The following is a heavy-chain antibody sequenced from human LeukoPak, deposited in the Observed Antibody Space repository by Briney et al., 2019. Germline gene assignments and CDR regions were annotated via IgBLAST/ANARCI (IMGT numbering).Heavy chain of an antibody. V-gene: IGHV4-39*07. CDR1: GGSISSSSYY. Sequence: PSETLSLTCTVSGGSISSSSYYWGWIRQPPGKGLQWIGSIYYSGITYYNPSLKSRVTISVDTSKNQFSLKMSSVTAADTAVYYCARVGIYGSGSYYNVTIDYWGQGTLVTVSS. J-gene: IGHJ4*02. D-gene: IGHD3-10*01. CDR2: IYYSGIT. CDR3: ARVGIYGSGSYYNVTIDY.